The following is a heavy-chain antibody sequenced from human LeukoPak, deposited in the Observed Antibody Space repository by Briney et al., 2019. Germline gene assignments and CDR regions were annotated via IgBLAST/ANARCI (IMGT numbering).Heavy chain of an antibody. CDR3: SRERCLYYDSSGSPTAVFDP. J-gene: IGHJ5*02. D-gene: IGHD3-22*01. V-gene: IGHV3-30*02. CDR2: IRYDGSNK. CDR1: GFTFSSYG. Sequence: PGGSLRLSCAASGFTFSSYGMHWFRQAPGKGLEWVAFIRYDGSNKYYADSVKGRFTISRDNSKNTLYLQMNSLRAEDTAVYYSSRERCLYYDSSGSPTAVFDPWGQGTLVTVSS.